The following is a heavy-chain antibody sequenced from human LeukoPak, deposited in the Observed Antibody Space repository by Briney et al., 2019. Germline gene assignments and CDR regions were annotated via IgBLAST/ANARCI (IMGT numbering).Heavy chain of an antibody. D-gene: IGHD4-17*01. CDR2: ISYDGSNK. CDR1: GFTFSSYG. V-gene: IGHV3-30*18. CDR3: AKPKNGVYGDYIDY. J-gene: IGHJ4*02. Sequence: GGSLRLSCAASGFTFSSYGMHWVRQAPGKGLEWVAVISYDGSNKYYADSVKGRFTISKDNSKNTLYLQMNSLRAEDTAVYYCAKPKNGVYGDYIDYWGQGTLVTVSS.